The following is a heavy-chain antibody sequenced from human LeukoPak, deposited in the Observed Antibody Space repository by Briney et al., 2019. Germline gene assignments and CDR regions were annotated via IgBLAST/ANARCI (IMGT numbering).Heavy chain of an antibody. V-gene: IGHV3-23*01. CDR1: GFTFSTYS. D-gene: IGHD3-22*01. J-gene: IGHJ4*02. CDR3: AKVHYYHPYF. Sequence: GGSLRLSCAASGFTFSTYSMSWVRQAPGKGLEWVSTIDVTTGISYYADSVEGRFTISRDNFQNTLFLQLTNLRVDDTAVYYCAKVHYYHPYFWGQGTLVTVSS. CDR2: IDVTTGIS.